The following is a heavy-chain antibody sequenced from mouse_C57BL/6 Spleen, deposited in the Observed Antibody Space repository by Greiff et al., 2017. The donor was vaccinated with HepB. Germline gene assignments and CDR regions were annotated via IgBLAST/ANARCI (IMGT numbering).Heavy chain of an antibody. CDR1: GFTFSSYA. V-gene: IGHV5-4*01. CDR3: ARDGGYYGFDY. CDR2: ISDGGSYT. D-gene: IGHD2-3*01. Sequence: DVKLVESGGGLVKPGGSLKLSCAASGFTFSSYAMSWVRQTPEKRLEWVATISDGGSYTYYPDNVKGRFTISRDNAKNNLYLQMSHLKSEDTAMYYCARDGGYYGFDYWGQGTTLTVSS. J-gene: IGHJ2*01.